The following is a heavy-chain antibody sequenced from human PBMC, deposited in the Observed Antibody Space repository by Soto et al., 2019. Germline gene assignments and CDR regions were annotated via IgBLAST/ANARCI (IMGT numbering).Heavy chain of an antibody. CDR1: GFTFGRYS. CDR3: ARDTTNYYDSSGYWNFDY. D-gene: IGHD3-22*01. Sequence: GGSLRLSCAASGFTFGRYSMNWVRQAPGKGLEWISYISSGSSSKYYADSVKGRFSISRDNARNSLYLQINSLRDEDTAVYYCARDTTNYYDSSGYWNFDYWGQGTLVTVSS. J-gene: IGHJ4*02. CDR2: ISSGSSSK. V-gene: IGHV3-48*02.